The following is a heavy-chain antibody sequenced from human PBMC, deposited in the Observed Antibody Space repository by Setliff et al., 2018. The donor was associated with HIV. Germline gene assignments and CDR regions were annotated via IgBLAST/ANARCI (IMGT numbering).Heavy chain of an antibody. V-gene: IGHV4-4*09. CDR1: GGSISSHY. J-gene: IGHJ5*02. CDR2: IYHSGST. Sequence: PSETLSLTCTVSGGSISSHYWSWIRQPPGKGLEWIGYIYHSGSTYYNPSLKSRVTISVGRSKNQFSLKLSSVTAADTAVYYCARGRAEYVAVAVMGSWFDPWGQGTLVTVSS. CDR3: ARGRAEYVAVAVMGSWFDP. D-gene: IGHD6-19*01.